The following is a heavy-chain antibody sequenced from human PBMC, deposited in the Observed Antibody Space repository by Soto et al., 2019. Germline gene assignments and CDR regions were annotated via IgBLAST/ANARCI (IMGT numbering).Heavy chain of an antibody. CDR3: ARGTLYSIVVVPPSRPFFDY. CDR2: INHSGST. Sequence: PSETLSLTCAVYGGSFSGYYWSWIRQPPGKGLEWIGEINHSGSTNYNPSLKSRVTISVDTSKNQFSLKLSSVTAADTTVYYCARGTLYSIVVVPPSRPFFDYWGQGTLVTVSS. J-gene: IGHJ4*02. CDR1: GGSFSGYY. V-gene: IGHV4-34*01. D-gene: IGHD2-2*01.